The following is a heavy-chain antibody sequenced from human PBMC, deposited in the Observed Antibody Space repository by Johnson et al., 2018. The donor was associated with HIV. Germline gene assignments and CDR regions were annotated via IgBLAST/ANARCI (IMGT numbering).Heavy chain of an antibody. CDR2: IKQDGSEK. Sequence: VQLVESGGGLVQPGGSLRLSCTASGFIFNDYHMTWVRQAPGKGLEWVANIKQDGSEKYYVDSVKGRFTISRDNAKNSLYLQMNSLRAEDTAVYYCARAMYTSGWSYDAFDIWGQGTMVTVSS. CDR3: ARAMYTSGWSYDAFDI. D-gene: IGHD6-19*01. V-gene: IGHV3-7*01. CDR1: GFIFNDYH. J-gene: IGHJ3*02.